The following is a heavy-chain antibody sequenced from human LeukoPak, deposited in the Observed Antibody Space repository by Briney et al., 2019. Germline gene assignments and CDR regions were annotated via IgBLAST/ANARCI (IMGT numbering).Heavy chain of an antibody. CDR2: IYYSGST. CDR1: GGSISSYY. Sequence: PSETLSLTCTVSGGSISSYYWSWIRQPPGKGLEWIGYIYYSGSTNYNPSLESRVTISVDTSKNQFSLKLSSVTAADTAVYYCARVADILTGYYSSWGQGTLVTVSS. D-gene: IGHD3-9*01. CDR3: ARVADILTGYYSS. J-gene: IGHJ5*02. V-gene: IGHV4-59*01.